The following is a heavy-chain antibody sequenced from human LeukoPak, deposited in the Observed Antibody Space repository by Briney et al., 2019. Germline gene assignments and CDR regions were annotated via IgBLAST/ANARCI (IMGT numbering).Heavy chain of an antibody. V-gene: IGHV4-34*01. J-gene: IGHJ4*02. CDR2: INHSGST. D-gene: IGHD3-22*01. Sequence: SETLSLTCAVYGGSFSGYYWSWIRQPPGKGLEWIGEINHSGSTNYNPSLKSRVTISVDTSKNQFSLKLSSVTAADTAVYYCARVYSSGYCLYYFDYWGQGTLVTVSS. CDR1: GGSFSGYY. CDR3: ARVYSSGYCLYYFDY.